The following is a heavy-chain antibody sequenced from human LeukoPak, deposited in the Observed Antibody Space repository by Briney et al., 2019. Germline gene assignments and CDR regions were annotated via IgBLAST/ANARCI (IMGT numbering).Heavy chain of an antibody. CDR1: GGSISSGGYY. Sequence: SETLSLTCTVSGGSISSGGYYWSWIRQPPGKGLEWIGCIYYSGTTNYNPSLKSRVTISVDTSKNQFSLNLSSVIAADTAVYYCARDEKYSYGYRGAFDIWGQGTMVTVSS. V-gene: IGHV4-61*08. CDR2: IYYSGTT. J-gene: IGHJ3*02. D-gene: IGHD5-18*01. CDR3: ARDEKYSYGYRGAFDI.